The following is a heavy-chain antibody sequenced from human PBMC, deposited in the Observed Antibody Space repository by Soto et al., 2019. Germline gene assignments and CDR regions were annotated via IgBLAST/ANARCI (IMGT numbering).Heavy chain of an antibody. CDR1: GGSVSSGSYY. J-gene: IGHJ3*02. V-gene: IGHV4-61*01. CDR2: IYYSGST. D-gene: IGHD4-17*01. Sequence: PSETLSLTCTVSGGSVSSGSYYWSWIRQPPGKGLEWIGYIYYSGSTNYNPSLKSRVTISVDTSKNQFSLKLSSVTAADTAVYYCARGGGDYEFPALGTRIFDIWGQGTMVPVSS. CDR3: ARGGGDYEFPALGTRIFDI.